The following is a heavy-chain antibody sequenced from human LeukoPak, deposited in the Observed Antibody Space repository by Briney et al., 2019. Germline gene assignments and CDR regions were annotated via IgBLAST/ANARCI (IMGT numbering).Heavy chain of an antibody. CDR2: ISAYNGNT. V-gene: IGHV1-18*01. J-gene: IGHJ6*02. CDR1: GYTFTSYG. Sequence: ASVKVSCKASGYTFTSYGTSWVRQAPGRGLEWMGWISAYNGNTNYAQKLQGRVTMTTDTSTSTAYMELRSLRSDDTAVYYCARMDAMVRGLIYYYYGMDVWGQGTTVTVSS. D-gene: IGHD3-10*01. CDR3: ARMDAMVRGLIYYYYGMDV.